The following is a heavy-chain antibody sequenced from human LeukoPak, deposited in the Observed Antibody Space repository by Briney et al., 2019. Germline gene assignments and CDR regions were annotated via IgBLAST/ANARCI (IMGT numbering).Heavy chain of an antibody. V-gene: IGHV4-61*01. J-gene: IGHJ5*02. D-gene: IGHD6-6*01. Sequence: PSETLSLTCTVSGGSVSSGTYSWSWIRQPPGKGLEWIGHIFYTGSTNYNPSLKSRVTISVDTSKNQFFLKLSSVTAADTAVYFCARNTRSSPRFDPREQGPLVHVSS. CDR3: ARNTRSSPRFDP. CDR2: IFYTGST. CDR1: GGSVSSGTYS.